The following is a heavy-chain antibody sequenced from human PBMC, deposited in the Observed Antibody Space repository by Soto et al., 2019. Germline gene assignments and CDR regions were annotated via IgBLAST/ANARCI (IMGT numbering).Heavy chain of an antibody. D-gene: IGHD1-1*01. V-gene: IGHV1-2*04. Sequence: ASVKVSCKASGYTFTGDYMHWVRQTPGQGLEWMGWINPNSGGTNYAQKFQGWVTMTRDTSISTAYMELSRLRSDDTAVYYCARGPSTGIDYWGQGTLVTVSS. CDR1: GYTFTGDY. CDR2: INPNSGGT. J-gene: IGHJ4*02. CDR3: ARGPSTGIDY.